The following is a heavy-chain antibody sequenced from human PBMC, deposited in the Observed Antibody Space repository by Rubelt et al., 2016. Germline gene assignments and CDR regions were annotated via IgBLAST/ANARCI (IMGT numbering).Heavy chain of an antibody. CDR2: ISYDGSNK. CDR3: AKEKEWGSGAFDY. Sequence: APGKGPEWVAVISYDGSNKYYADSVKGRFTISRDNSKNTLYLQMNSLRAEDTAVYYCAKEKEWGSGAFDYWGQGTLVTVSS. D-gene: IGHD6-19*01. V-gene: IGHV3-30*04. J-gene: IGHJ4*02.